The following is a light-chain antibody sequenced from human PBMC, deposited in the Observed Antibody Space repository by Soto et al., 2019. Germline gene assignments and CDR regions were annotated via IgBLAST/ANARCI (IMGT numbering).Light chain of an antibody. CDR1: QSVSGW. Sequence: DMQMTQSPSTLSASVGDTVTFTFRASQSVSGWLAWYQQKPGEAPKLLIYAASSLQSGVPSRFSGSGSGTDFTLTISSLQPEDFATYYCQQANSFPLTFGGGTKVDIK. J-gene: IGKJ4*01. V-gene: IGKV1-12*01. CDR3: QQANSFPLT. CDR2: AAS.